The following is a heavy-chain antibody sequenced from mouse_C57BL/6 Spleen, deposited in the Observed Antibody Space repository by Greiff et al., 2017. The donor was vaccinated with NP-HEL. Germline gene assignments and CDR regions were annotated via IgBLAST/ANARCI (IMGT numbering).Heavy chain of an antibody. CDR2: ISSGSSTI. V-gene: IGHV5-17*01. Sequence: EVQLVESGGGLVKPGGSLKLSCAASGFTFSDYGMHWVRQAPEKGLEWVAYISSGSSTIYYVDTVKGRFTISRDNAKNTLFLQMTSLRSEDTAMYYCARMDGYYLYYFDYWGQGTTLTVSS. CDR1: GFTFSDYG. CDR3: ARMDGYYLYYFDY. J-gene: IGHJ2*01. D-gene: IGHD2-3*01.